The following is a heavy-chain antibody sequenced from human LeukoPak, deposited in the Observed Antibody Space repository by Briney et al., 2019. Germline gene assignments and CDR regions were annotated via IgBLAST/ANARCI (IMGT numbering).Heavy chain of an antibody. CDR2: INWNGGST. Sequence: GGSLRLSCAASGFTFDDYGMSWVRRAPGKGLEWVSGINWNGGSTGYADSVKGRFTISRDNAKNSLYLQMNSLRAEDTALYYCARRGYSYGGTHAFDIWGQGTMVTVSS. CDR3: ARRGYSYGGTHAFDI. CDR1: GFTFDDYG. D-gene: IGHD5-18*01. V-gene: IGHV3-20*04. J-gene: IGHJ3*02.